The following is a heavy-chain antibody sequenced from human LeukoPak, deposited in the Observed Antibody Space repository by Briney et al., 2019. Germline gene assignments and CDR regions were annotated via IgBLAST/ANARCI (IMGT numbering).Heavy chain of an antibody. CDR3: AKSNGYGLVDI. J-gene: IGHJ3*02. D-gene: IGHD3-10*01. CDR1: GGSISSYY. CDR2: IYSSGST. Sequence: SETLSLTCTVSGGSISSYYWSWIRQPAGKGLEWIGRIYSSGSTDYNPSLKSRVTISLDTSRNQFSLKLNSVTAADTAVYYCAKSNGYGLVDIWGQGTMVTVSS. V-gene: IGHV4-4*07.